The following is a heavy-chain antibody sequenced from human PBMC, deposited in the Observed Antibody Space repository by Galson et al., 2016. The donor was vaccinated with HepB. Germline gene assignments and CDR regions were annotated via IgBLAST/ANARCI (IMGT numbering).Heavy chain of an antibody. J-gene: IGHJ4*02. CDR1: GFTFSTYD. V-gene: IGHV3-23*01. CDR2: ISGSGDTT. D-gene: IGHD6-13*01. Sequence: SLRLSCAGTGFTFSTYDMSWVRQAPGKRLEWVSAISGSGDTTYYADSVKGRFSISRDNSKNTLYLQMSSLTAEDTAVYYCAKWSDAAATYWGQGALVTVSS. CDR3: AKWSDAAATY.